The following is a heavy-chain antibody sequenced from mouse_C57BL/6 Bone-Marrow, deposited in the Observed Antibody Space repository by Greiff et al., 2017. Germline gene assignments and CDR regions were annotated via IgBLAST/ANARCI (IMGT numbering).Heavy chain of an antibody. CDR1: GYTFTDYN. CDR2: INPNNGGT. CDR3: ARVITTVVARNYYAMDY. D-gene: IGHD1-1*01. Sequence: EVQVVESGPELVKPGASVKMSCKASGYTFTDYNMHWVKQSHGKSLEWIGYINPNNGGTSYNQKFKGKATLTVNKSSSTAYMELRSLTSEDSAVYYCARVITTVVARNYYAMDYWGQGTSVTVSS. V-gene: IGHV1-22*01. J-gene: IGHJ4*01.